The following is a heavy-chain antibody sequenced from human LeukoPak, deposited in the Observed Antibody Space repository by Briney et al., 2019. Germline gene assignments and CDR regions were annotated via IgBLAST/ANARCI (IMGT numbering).Heavy chain of an antibody. CDR1: GGSISSSSYY. CDR2: IYYSGST. Sequence: SETLSLTCTVSGGSISSSSYYWGWIRQPPGKGLEWIGSIYYSGSTYYNPSLKSRVTISVDASKNQFSLKLSSVTAADTAVYYCARVRHGAFLGYYYDSSGYVDAFDIWGQGTMVTVSS. V-gene: IGHV4-39*07. D-gene: IGHD3-22*01. CDR3: ARVRHGAFLGYYYDSSGYVDAFDI. J-gene: IGHJ3*02.